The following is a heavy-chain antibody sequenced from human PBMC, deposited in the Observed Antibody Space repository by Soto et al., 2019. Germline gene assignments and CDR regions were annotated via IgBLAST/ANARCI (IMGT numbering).Heavy chain of an antibody. J-gene: IGHJ6*02. CDR2: INHSGST. CDR3: ARDVLILEWFDGVYYYYGMDV. Sequence: SETLSLTCAVYGGSFSGYYWSWIRQPPGKGLEWIGEINHSGSTNYNPSLKSRVTISVDTSKNQFSLKLSSVTAADTAAYYCARDVLILEWFDGVYYYYGMDVWGQGTTVT. V-gene: IGHV4-34*01. D-gene: IGHD3-3*01. CDR1: GGSFSGYY.